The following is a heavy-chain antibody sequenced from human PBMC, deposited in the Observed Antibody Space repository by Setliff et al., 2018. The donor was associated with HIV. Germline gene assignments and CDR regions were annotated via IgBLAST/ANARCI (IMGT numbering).Heavy chain of an antibody. J-gene: IGHJ4*02. V-gene: IGHV4-39*07. CDR1: GDSISSGPYY. Sequence: SETLSLTCSVSGDSISSGPYYWAWIRQPPGKGLEWIGSMSYSGSTIYNSSLKTRVTISVDTSKNHFSLRLSSVSAADTAVYYCARNPHYFDRSGSYSWFYFGFWGQGALVTVSS. CDR3: ARNPHYFDRSGSYSWFYFGF. D-gene: IGHD3-22*01. CDR2: MSYSGST.